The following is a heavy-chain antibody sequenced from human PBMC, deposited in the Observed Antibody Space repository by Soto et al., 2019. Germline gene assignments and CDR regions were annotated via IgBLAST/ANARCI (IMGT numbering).Heavy chain of an antibody. CDR1: GGSISRGSYY. CDR3: ARGGGYDSFDF. Sequence: PSETLSLTCTVSGGSISRGSYYWGWIRQPPGKGLEWIGNIYYSGSTYYNPSLKSRVIISVDTSDNQFSLKLSSVTAADKAVYYCARGGGYDSFDFWGQGIQVTVSS. V-gene: IGHV4-39*07. CDR2: IYYSGST. J-gene: IGHJ4*02. D-gene: IGHD2-15*01.